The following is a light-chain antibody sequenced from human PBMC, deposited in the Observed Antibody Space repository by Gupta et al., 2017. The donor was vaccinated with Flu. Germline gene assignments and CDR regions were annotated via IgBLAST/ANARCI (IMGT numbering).Light chain of an antibody. V-gene: IGKV4-1*01. CDR3: QQDNSSPLT. J-gene: IGKJ1*01. CDR1: QSVLYSSNNKNY. Sequence: DLVMPPSPDSLAVSLGERATINCKSSQSVLYSSNNKNYLAWYQQKPGQPPKLLIYWASTRESGVPDRFSGSGSGTEFTLTISSLQAEDFAVYYCQQDNSSPLTFGQGTKVEIK. CDR2: WAS.